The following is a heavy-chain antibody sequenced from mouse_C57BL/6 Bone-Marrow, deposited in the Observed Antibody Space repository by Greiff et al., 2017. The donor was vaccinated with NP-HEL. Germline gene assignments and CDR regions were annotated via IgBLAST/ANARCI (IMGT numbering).Heavy chain of an antibody. V-gene: IGHV5-17*01. CDR2: ISSGSSTI. J-gene: IGHJ3*01. CDR3: AKEFAY. CDR1: GFTFSDYG. Sequence: EVQLVESGGGLVKPGGSLKLSCAASGFTFSDYGMYWVRQAPEKGLEWVAYISSGSSTIYYADTVKGRFTISRDNAKNTLFLQMARLRSEDAAMYYCAKEFAYWGQGTLVTVSA.